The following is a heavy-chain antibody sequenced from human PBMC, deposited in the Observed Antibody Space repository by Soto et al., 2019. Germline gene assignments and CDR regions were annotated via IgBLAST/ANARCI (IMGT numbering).Heavy chain of an antibody. CDR1: GGSFSGYY. D-gene: IGHD2-15*01. V-gene: IGHV4-34*01. CDR3: ARPGDCSGGSCYSEVTEIAFDI. CDR2: INHSGST. J-gene: IGHJ3*02. Sequence: QVQLQQWGAGLLKPSETLSLTCAVYGGSFSGYYWSWIRQPPGKGLEWIGEINHSGSTHYNPSLKSRVTISVDTSKNQFSLKLSSVTAADTAVYYCARPGDCSGGSCYSEVTEIAFDIWGQGTMVTVSS.